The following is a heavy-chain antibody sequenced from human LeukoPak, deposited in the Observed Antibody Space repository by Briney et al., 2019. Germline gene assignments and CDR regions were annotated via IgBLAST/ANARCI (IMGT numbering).Heavy chain of an antibody. CDR3: ARGRGCSTMACYPDY. CDR1: GFAISDYT. D-gene: IGHD3-10*01. Sequence: PGGSLRLSCAASGFAISDYTIKWVRQAPGKGLEGVSSISPSSSYIYYADSVKGRFTISRDNAKKSLYLQMNSLRAEDTALYYCARGRGCSTMACYPDYWGQGTLVTASS. V-gene: IGHV3-21*01. J-gene: IGHJ4*02. CDR2: ISPSSSYI.